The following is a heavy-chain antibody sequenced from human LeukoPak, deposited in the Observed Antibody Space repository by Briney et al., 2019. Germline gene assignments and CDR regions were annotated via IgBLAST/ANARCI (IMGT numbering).Heavy chain of an antibody. CDR2: ISYDGINK. CDR3: AKDHVTSSSWFPDY. J-gene: IGHJ4*02. V-gene: IGHV3-30*18. D-gene: IGHD6-13*01. CDR1: GFNFSTYG. Sequence: GGSLRLSCAASGFNFSTYGMHWVRQAPGKGLEWVAVISYDGINKYYADSVKGRFTISRDNSKNMLYLQMSSLGAEDTAVYYCAKDHVTSSSWFPDYWGQGTLVTVSS.